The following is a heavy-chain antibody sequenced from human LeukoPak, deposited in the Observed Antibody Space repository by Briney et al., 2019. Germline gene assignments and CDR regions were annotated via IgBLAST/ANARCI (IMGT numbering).Heavy chain of an antibody. D-gene: IGHD5-24*01. Sequence: PSETLSLTCTVSGGSISSGGYYWSWIRQRPGKGLEWIGYIYYSGSTYYNPSLKSRVTISVDTSKNQFSLKLSSVTAADTAVYYCARVGRDGYNYYDYWGQGTLVTVSS. CDR2: IYYSGST. CDR1: GGSISSGGYY. J-gene: IGHJ4*02. CDR3: ARVGRDGYNYYDY. V-gene: IGHV4-31*03.